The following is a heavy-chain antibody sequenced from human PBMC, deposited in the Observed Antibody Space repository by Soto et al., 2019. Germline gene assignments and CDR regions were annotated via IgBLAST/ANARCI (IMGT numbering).Heavy chain of an antibody. CDR3: ARAYYYDSGALDY. CDR1: GYTFTNYY. D-gene: IGHD3-22*01. J-gene: IGHJ4*02. V-gene: IGHV1-46*01. Sequence: QVRLVQSGAEVKKPGASVKLSCKASGYTFTNYYIHWVRQAPGQGLEWMGIINPSGGSKNNAQKGQGRVTMTRDTSTSTVYMELNNLKSEDTAVYYCARAYYYDSGALDYWGQGTLVTVSS. CDR2: INPSGGSK.